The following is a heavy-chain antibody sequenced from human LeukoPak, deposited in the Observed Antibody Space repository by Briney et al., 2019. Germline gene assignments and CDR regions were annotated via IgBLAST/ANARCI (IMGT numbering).Heavy chain of an antibody. CDR2: ISYDGSNK. CDR3: ARERDQYSSSWYSYYFDY. V-gene: IGHV3-30-3*01. D-gene: IGHD6-13*01. J-gene: IGHJ4*02. CDR1: GFTFSSYA. Sequence: GRSLRLSCAASGFTFSSYAMHWVRQAPGKGLEWVAVISYDGSNKYYADSVKGRFTISRDNSKNTLYLQMNSLRAEDTAVYYCARERDQYSSSWYSYYFDYWGQGTLVTVSS.